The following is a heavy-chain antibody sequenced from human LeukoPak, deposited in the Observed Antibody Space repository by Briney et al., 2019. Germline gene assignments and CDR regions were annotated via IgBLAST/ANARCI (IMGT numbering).Heavy chain of an antibody. V-gene: IGHV3-21*01. Sequence: PGGSLRLSCTASGFSFSYYWMSWVRQAPGKGLEWVSSISSSSSYIYYADSVKGRFTISRDNAKNSLYLQMNSLRAEDTAVYYCARDHLRLGESSFDYWGQGTLVTVSS. J-gene: IGHJ4*02. D-gene: IGHD3-16*02. CDR2: ISSSSSYI. CDR1: GFSFSYYW. CDR3: ARDHLRLGESSFDY.